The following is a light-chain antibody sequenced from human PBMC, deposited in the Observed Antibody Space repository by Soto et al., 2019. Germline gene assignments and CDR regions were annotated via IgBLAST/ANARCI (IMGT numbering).Light chain of an antibody. V-gene: IGKV3-20*01. CDR1: QSVSSSY. CDR3: QQYGSSPRT. J-gene: IGKJ1*01. Sequence: ILLTQTSGTLSLSPGERATLSCRASQSVSSSYLAWYQQKPGQAPRLLIYGASSRATGIPDRFSGSGSGTDFTLTISRLEPEDFAVYYCQQYGSSPRTFGRGTKVDI. CDR2: GAS.